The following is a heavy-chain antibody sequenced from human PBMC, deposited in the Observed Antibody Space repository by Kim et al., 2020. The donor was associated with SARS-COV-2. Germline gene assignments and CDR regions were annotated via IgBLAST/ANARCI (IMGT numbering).Heavy chain of an antibody. CDR3: ARLVVPAAMFGYYYGMDV. Sequence: GGSLRLSCAASGFTFSSYSMNWVRQAPGKGLEWVSSISSSSSYIYYADSVKGRFTISRDNAKNSLYLQMNSLRAEDTAVYYCARLVVPAAMFGYYYGMDVWGQGTTVTVSS. V-gene: IGHV3-21*01. J-gene: IGHJ6*02. CDR1: GFTFSSYS. CDR2: ISSSSSYI. D-gene: IGHD2-2*01.